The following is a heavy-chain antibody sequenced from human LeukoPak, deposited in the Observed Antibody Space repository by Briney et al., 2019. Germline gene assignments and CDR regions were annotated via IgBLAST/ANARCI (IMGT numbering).Heavy chain of an antibody. V-gene: IGHV1-2*02. D-gene: IGHD3-22*01. J-gene: IGHJ3*02. CDR3: ARDYYDYYDSSGADAFDI. CDR2: INPNSGGT. Sequence: GASVKVSCKASGYTFTGYYMHWVRQAPGQGLEWMGWINPNSGGTNYAQKFQGRVTMTRDTSISTAYMELSRLRSDDTAVYYCARDYYDYYDSSGADAFDIWGQGTMVTVSS. CDR1: GYTFTGYY.